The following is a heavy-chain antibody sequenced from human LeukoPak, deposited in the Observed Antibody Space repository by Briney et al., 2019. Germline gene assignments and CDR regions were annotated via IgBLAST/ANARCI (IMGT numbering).Heavy chain of an antibody. V-gene: IGHV4-34*01. CDR2: ISHSGST. D-gene: IGHD2-2*01. CDR1: GGSFSGYY. CDR3: ARAEIPGWFDP. J-gene: IGHJ5*02. Sequence: SETLSLTCAVYGGSFSGYYWSWIRQPPGKGLEWIGEISHSGSTNYNPSLKSRVTMSVDTSKNQFSLKLSSVTAADTAVYYCARAEIPGWFDPWGQGTLVTVSS.